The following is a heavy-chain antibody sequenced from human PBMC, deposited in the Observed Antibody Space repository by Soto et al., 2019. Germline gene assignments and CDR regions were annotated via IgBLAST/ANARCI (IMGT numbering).Heavy chain of an antibody. CDR3: ARHIVRANDY. Sequence: QLLESGPGLVMPSETLSLTCTVSGGSISSSSYYWGWIRQPPGKGLEWIGSIYYSGSTYYNPSLKSRVTISVDTSKNQFSLKLSSVTAEDTAVYYCARHIVRANDYWGQGTLVTVSS. D-gene: IGHD1-26*01. CDR1: GGSISSSSYY. CDR2: IYYSGST. J-gene: IGHJ4*02. V-gene: IGHV4-39*01.